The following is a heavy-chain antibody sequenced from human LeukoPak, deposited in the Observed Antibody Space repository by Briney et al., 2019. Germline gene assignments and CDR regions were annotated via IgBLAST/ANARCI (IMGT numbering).Heavy chain of an antibody. CDR1: GFTFDDYA. D-gene: IGHD2-21*02. CDR2: ISGSDGST. V-gene: IGHV3-23*01. CDR3: ATASVTAYDY. Sequence: GGSLRLSCAASGFTFDDYAMHWVRQAPGKGLEWVSGISGSDGSTYYADSVKGRFTISRDNSKNTLYLQMNSLRAEDTAVYYCATASVTAYDYWGQGTLVTVSS. J-gene: IGHJ4*02.